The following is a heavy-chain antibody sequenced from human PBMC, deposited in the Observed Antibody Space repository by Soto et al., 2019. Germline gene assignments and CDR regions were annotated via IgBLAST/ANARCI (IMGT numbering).Heavy chain of an antibody. CDR2: FDPEDGET. D-gene: IGHD3-9*01. V-gene: IGHV1-24*01. CDR3: ARGDILTGNDALDI. Sequence: ASVKVSCKASGYTLTELSMHWVRQAPGKGLEWMGGFDPEDGETIYAQKFQGRVTMTEDTSTDTAYMELSSLRSEVTAVYYCARGDILTGNDALDIWGQGTMVTVSS. J-gene: IGHJ3*02. CDR1: GYTLTELS.